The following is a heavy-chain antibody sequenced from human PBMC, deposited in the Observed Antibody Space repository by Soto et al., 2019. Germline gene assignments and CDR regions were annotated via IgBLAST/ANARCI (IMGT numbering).Heavy chain of an antibody. CDR2: INHSGST. CDR1: GGSFSGYY. J-gene: IGHJ6*03. Sequence: SETLSLTCAVYGGSFSGYYWSWIRQPPGKGLEWIGEINHSGSTNYNPSLKSRVTISVDTSKNQFSLKLSSVTAADTALYYCARGGLFYYYSYSVDVWGKGTTVTVPS. CDR3: ARGGLFYYYSYSVDV. V-gene: IGHV4-34*01.